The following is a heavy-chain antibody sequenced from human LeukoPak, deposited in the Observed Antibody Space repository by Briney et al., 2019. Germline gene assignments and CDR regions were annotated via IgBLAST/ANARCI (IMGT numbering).Heavy chain of an antibody. Sequence: GGSLRLSCAASGFTFGDYAMHWVRQAPGKGLEWVSGISWNSGSIGYADSVKGRFTISRDNAKNSLYLQMNSLRAEDTALYYCAKDIEVVSGYEYAPYFDYWGQGTLVTVSS. J-gene: IGHJ4*02. D-gene: IGHD5-12*01. CDR1: GFTFGDYA. CDR2: ISWNSGSI. CDR3: AKDIEVVSGYEYAPYFDY. V-gene: IGHV3-9*01.